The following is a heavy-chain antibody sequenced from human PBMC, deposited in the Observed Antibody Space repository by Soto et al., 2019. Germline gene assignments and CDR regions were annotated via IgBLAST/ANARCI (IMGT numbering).Heavy chain of an antibody. D-gene: IGHD6-19*01. V-gene: IGHV1-8*01. CDR2: MNPNSGNT. CDR1: GYTFTSYD. Sequence: ASVKVSCKASGYTFTSYDINWVRQATGQGLEWMGWMNPNSGNTGYAQKFQGRVTMTRNTSISTAYMELSSLRSEDTAVYYCARQLRIAVAGTISFNWFDPWGQGTLVTVSS. J-gene: IGHJ5*02. CDR3: ARQLRIAVAGTISFNWFDP.